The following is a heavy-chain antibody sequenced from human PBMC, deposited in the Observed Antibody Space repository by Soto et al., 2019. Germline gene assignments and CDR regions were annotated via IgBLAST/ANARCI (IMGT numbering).Heavy chain of an antibody. J-gene: IGHJ6*02. Sequence: ASVKVSCKASRYTFISYDINWVRQAPGQGLEWMGWMNTSSANTGYAQKFQGRISMTRNTSMNTAYMELNSLTSEDTAVYYCTRGQEVWWNAGPLGLHGLDVWGQGTTVTVSS. CDR1: RYTFISYD. CDR2: MNTSSANT. V-gene: IGHV1-8*01. CDR3: TRGQEVWWNAGPLGLHGLDV. D-gene: IGHD3-16*01.